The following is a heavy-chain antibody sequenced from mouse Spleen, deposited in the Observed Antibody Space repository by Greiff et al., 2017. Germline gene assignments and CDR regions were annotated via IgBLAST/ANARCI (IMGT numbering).Heavy chain of an antibody. CDR2: ISSGSSTI. Sequence: EVMLVESGGGLVKPGGSLKLSCAASGFTFSDYGMHWVRQAPEKGLEWVAYISSGSSTIYYADTVKGRFTISRDNAKNTLFLQMTSLRSEDTAMYYCARRSYGKNYAMDYWGQGTSVTVSS. J-gene: IGHJ4*01. D-gene: IGHD2-1*01. CDR3: ARRSYGKNYAMDY. V-gene: IGHV5-17*01. CDR1: GFTFSDYG.